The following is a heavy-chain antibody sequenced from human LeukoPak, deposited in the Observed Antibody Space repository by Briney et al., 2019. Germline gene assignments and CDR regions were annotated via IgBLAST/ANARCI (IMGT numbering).Heavy chain of an antibody. J-gene: IGHJ4*02. CDR3: ARGMITFGGVIADYFDY. CDR1: GYTFTSYG. Sequence: SVKVSCKASGYTFTSYGISWVRQAPGQGLEWMGGIIPIFGTANYAQKFQGRVTITADESTSTAYMELSSLRSEDTAVYYCARGMITFGGVIADYFDYWGQGTLVTVSS. V-gene: IGHV1-69*13. D-gene: IGHD3-16*02. CDR2: IIPIFGTA.